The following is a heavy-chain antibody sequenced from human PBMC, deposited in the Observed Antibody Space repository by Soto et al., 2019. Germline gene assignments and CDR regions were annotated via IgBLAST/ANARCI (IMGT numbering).Heavy chain of an antibody. CDR1: GGSFSGYY. CDR2: INHSGST. CDR3: ASVFGIAAAGTQNWFDP. J-gene: IGHJ5*02. D-gene: IGHD6-13*01. Sequence: SETLSLTCAVYGGSFSGYYWSWIRQPPGKGLEWIGEINHSGSTNYNPSLKSRVTISVDTSKNQFSLKLSSVTAADTAVYYCASVFGIAAAGTQNWFDPWGQGTLVTVSS. V-gene: IGHV4-34*01.